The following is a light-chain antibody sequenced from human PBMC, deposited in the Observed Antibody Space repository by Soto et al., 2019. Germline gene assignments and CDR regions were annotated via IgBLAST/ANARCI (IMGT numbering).Light chain of an antibody. V-gene: IGKV3-15*01. CDR1: QSVSSN. J-gene: IGKJ1*01. CDR2: GAS. CDR3: QQYNNWPPPWT. Sequence: ELLLTPSPATLSVSPGERATLSCRASQSVSSNLAWYQQKPGQAPRLLIYGASTRATGIPARFSGSGSGTEFTLTISSLQSEDFAVYYCQQYNNWPPPWTFGQGTKV.